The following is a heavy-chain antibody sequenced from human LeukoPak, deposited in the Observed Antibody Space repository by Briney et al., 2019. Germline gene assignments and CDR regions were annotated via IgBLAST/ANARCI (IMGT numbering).Heavy chain of an antibody. Sequence: PSETLSLTCTVSGGSISSGSYYWSWIRQPPGKGLEWIGEINHSGSTNYNSSLKSRVTISVDTSKNQFSLKLSSVTAADTAVYYCARGRITMVRGAPLWFDPWGQGTLVTVSS. CDR2: INHSGST. CDR3: ARGRITMVRGAPLWFDP. J-gene: IGHJ5*02. D-gene: IGHD3-10*01. CDR1: GGSISSGSYY. V-gene: IGHV4-39*07.